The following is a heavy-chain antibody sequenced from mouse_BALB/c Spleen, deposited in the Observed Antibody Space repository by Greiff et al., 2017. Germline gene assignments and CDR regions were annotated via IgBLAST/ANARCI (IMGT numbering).Heavy chain of an antibody. CDR1: GFTFSSYA. CDR3: ARRYYYGSSYLYYFDY. J-gene: IGHJ2*01. D-gene: IGHD1-1*01. CDR2: ISSGGST. Sequence: EVKLVESGGGLVKPGGSLKLSCAASGFTFSSYAMSWVRQTPEKRLEWVAFISSGGSTYYPDSVKGRFTISRENARNILYLQMSSLKSEYTAMYYCARRYYYGSSYLYYFDYWGQGTTLTVSS. V-gene: IGHV5-6-5*01.